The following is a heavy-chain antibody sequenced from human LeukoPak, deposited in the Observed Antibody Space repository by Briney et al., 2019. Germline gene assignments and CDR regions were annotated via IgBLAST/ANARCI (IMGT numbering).Heavy chain of an antibody. CDR1: GFTFSSYA. J-gene: IGHJ4*02. D-gene: IGHD2-8*02. CDR2: ISYDGSNK. V-gene: IGHV3-30*04. CDR3: ARDLVPGGFDY. Sequence: GRSLRLSCAASGFTFSSYAMHWVRRAPGKGLEWVAVISYDGSNKYYADSVKGRFTISRDNSKNTLYLQMNSLRAEDTAVYYCARDLVPGGFDYWGQGTLVTVSS.